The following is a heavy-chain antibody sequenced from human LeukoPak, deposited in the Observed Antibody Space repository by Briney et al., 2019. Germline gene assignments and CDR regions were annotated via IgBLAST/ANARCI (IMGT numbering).Heavy chain of an antibody. CDR3: ARVTGYMIEDYFDY. J-gene: IGHJ4*02. CDR1: GGSISSFY. D-gene: IGHD3-22*01. CDR2: IYYSGST. Sequence: SETLSLTCTVSGGSISSFYWSWIRQPPGKGLEWIGYIYYSGSTNYKPSLKSRVTISVETSKNQFSLKLRSVTAADTAVYYCARVTGYMIEDYFDYWGQGTLVTVSS. V-gene: IGHV4-59*01.